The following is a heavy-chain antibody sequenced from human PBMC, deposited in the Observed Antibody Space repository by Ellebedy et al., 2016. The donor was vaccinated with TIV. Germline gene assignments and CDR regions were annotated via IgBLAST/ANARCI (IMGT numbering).Heavy chain of an antibody. V-gene: IGHV1-69*06. D-gene: IGHD2-21*02. Sequence: ASVKVSCXASGGTFSSYAISWVRQAPGQGLEWMGGIIPIFGTANYAQKFQGRVTITADKSTSTAYMELSSLRSEDTAVYYCASGYCGGDCYSRGWWFDPWGQGTLVTVSS. CDR2: IIPIFGTA. CDR1: GGTFSSYA. J-gene: IGHJ5*02. CDR3: ASGYCGGDCYSRGWWFDP.